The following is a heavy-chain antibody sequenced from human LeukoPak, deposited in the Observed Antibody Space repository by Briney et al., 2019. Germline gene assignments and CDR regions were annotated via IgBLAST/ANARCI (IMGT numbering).Heavy chain of an antibody. Sequence: GGSLRLSCAASGFTFSNNYMSWVRQAPGKGLEWVSVIYSGGSTYYADSVKGRFTISRDTSKNTLSLQMNSLRAEDTAVYYCASLSLGHYWGQGTLVTVSS. CDR3: ASLSLGHY. CDR1: GFTFSNNY. V-gene: IGHV3-53*01. CDR2: IYSGGST. J-gene: IGHJ4*02. D-gene: IGHD6-6*01.